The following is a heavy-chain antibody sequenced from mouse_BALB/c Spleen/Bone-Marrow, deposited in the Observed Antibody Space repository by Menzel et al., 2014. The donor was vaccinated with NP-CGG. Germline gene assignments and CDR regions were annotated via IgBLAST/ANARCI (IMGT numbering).Heavy chain of an antibody. CDR1: GFTFSSYG. V-gene: IGHV5-6-3*01. Sequence: EVMLVESGGGLVQPGGSLKLSCAASGFTFSSYGMSWVRQNPDKRLELVATINSNGGSTYYPDSVKGRFTISRDNAKNTLYLQMSSLKSEDTAMYYCARDGYYVFYAMDYWGQGTSVTVSS. CDR2: INSNGGST. J-gene: IGHJ4*01. D-gene: IGHD2-3*01. CDR3: ARDGYYVFYAMDY.